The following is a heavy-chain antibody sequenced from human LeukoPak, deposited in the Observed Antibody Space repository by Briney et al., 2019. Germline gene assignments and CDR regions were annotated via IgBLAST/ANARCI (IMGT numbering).Heavy chain of an antibody. CDR2: ISGSGGTT. CDR3: ARLGFVVPAVIFDY. V-gene: IGHV3-23*01. J-gene: IGHJ4*02. D-gene: IGHD2-2*02. CDR1: GFTFSNYA. Sequence: GGSLRLSCATSGFTFSNYAVSWVRQAPGKGLEWVSSISGSGGTTYYADSVKGRFTISRDISKNTLYLQMNSLRAEDTAMYYCARLGFVVPAVIFDYWGQGTLVTVSS.